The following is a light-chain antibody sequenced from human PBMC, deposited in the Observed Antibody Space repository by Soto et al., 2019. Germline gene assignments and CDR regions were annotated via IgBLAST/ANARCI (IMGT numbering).Light chain of an antibody. CDR3: QSYDNSLSGMV. V-gene: IGLV1-40*01. CDR2: GNS. J-gene: IGLJ2*01. CDR1: SSNIGAGYE. Sequence: QAVVTQPPSVSGAPGQRVTISCTGSSSNIGAGYEVHWYQQLPSTAPKLLIYGNSNRPSGVPDRFSGSKSGTSASLAITGLQAEDEADYYCQSYDNSLSGMVFGGGTKVTVL.